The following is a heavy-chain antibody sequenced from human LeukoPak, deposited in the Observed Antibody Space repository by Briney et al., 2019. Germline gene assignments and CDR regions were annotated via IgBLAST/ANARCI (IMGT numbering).Heavy chain of an antibody. CDR2: IYPGDSDT. CDR1: GYSFTSYW. J-gene: IGHJ6*03. CDR3: ARIGDCSGGSCTARMEYYMDV. D-gene: IGHD2-15*01. V-gene: IGHV5-51*01. Sequence: GESLKISCKGSGYSFTSYWIGWVRQMPGKGLEWMGIIYPGDSDTRYSPSFQGQVTISADKSISTAYLQWSSPKASDTAMYYCARIGDCSGGSCTARMEYYMDVWGKGTTVTVSS.